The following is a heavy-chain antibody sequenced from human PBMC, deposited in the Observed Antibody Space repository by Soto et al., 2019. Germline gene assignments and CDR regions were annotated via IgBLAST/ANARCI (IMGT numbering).Heavy chain of an antibody. J-gene: IGHJ4*02. Sequence: QVQLQESGPGLVKPSETLSLTCTVSGGSISSYYWSWIRQPPGKGLEWIGYISYSGSTNYNPSLKSRVTISVDTSKNQVSLKLSSVTAADTAVDYCARAWGGNVFDFWGQGTLVTVSS. D-gene: IGHD3-16*01. V-gene: IGHV4-59*08. CDR1: GGSISSYY. CDR3: ARAWGGNVFDF. CDR2: ISYSGST.